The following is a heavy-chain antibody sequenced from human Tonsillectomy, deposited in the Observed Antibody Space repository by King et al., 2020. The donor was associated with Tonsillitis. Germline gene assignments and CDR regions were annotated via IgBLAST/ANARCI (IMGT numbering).Heavy chain of an antibody. V-gene: IGHV3-23*04. CDR3: AKERTFSFFGVIAVPGDFDY. J-gene: IGHJ4*02. Sequence: VQLVESGGGLVQPGGSLRLSCAASGFTLSSYAMSWVRQAPGKGLEWASAISGNGGSTYYADSVKGRFTISRDNSKNTLYLQMNSLRAEDTAVYYCAKERTFSFFGVIAVPGDFDYWGQGTLVTVSS. CDR1: GFTLSSYA. D-gene: IGHD6-19*01. CDR2: ISGNGGST.